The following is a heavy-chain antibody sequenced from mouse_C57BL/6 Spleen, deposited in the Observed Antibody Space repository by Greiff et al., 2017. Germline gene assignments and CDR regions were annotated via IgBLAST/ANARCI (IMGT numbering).Heavy chain of an antibody. CDR2: INPSSGYT. CDR3: ARSCGSSPYFDY. V-gene: IGHV1-4*01. D-gene: IGHD1-1*01. Sequence: VQLQQSGAELARPGASVKMSCKASGYTFTSYTMHWVKQRPGQGLEWIGYINPSSGYTKYNQKFKDKATLTADKSSSTAYMQLSSLTSEDSAVYYCARSCGSSPYFDYWGQGTTLTVSS. CDR1: GYTFTSYT. J-gene: IGHJ2*01.